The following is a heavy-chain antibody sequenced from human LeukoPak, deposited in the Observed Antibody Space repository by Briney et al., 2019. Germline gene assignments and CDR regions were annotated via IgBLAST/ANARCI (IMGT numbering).Heavy chain of an antibody. J-gene: IGHJ6*02. V-gene: IGHV4-59*01. Sequence: PSETLSLTCTVSGGSISSYYWSWIRQPPGKGLEWIGYIYYSGSTNYNPSLKSRVTISVDTSKYQFSLKLSSVTAADTAVYYCARSGALVVTETIRPDYYGMDVWGQGTTVTVSS. CDR2: IYYSGST. D-gene: IGHD2-21*02. CDR3: ARSGALVVTETIRPDYYGMDV. CDR1: GGSISSYY.